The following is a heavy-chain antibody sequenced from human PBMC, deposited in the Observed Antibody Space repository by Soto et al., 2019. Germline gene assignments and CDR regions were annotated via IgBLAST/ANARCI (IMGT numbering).Heavy chain of an antibody. CDR1: GFTFSNYD. J-gene: IGHJ6*01. Sequence: GGSLRLSCAASGFTFSNYDIHWVRQATGRGLEWVSGINAAGDTYYSGSVKGRFSISRENAKSSLSLQMNSLRADDTAVYYCARLSRISGTRKPLCWDYSYYYAIDV. CDR3: ARLSRISGTRKPLCWDYSYYYAIDV. V-gene: IGHV3-13*01. CDR2: INAAGDT. D-gene: IGHD1-7*01.